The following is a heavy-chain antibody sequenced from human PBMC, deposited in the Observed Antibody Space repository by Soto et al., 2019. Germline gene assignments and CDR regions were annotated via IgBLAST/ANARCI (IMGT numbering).Heavy chain of an antibody. V-gene: IGHV3-66*01. CDR3: AKDDFGESSYNWFDH. D-gene: IGHD3-10*01. CDR1: GFTVSSNY. Sequence: TGGSLRLSCAASGFTVSSNYMSWVRQAPGKGLEWVSVIYSGGSTYYADSVKGRFTISRDNSRNTLYLQMNSLRAEDTAVYSCAKDDFGESSYNWFDHWGQGTLVTVSS. J-gene: IGHJ5*02. CDR2: IYSGGST.